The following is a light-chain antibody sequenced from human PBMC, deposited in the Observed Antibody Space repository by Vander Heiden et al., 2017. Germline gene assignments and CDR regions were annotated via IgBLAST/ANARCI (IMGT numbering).Light chain of an antibody. V-gene: IGLV3-9*01. CDR2: KDR. Sequence: SYELPQPLPLSVALGQTATFTCRGNNIGSKNVHWYQQKPGQVPVVVIYKDRNRPSGIPERFSGSNSGNTATLTISRAQAGDEADYYCHVWDSTTAVFGGGTKLTVL. CDR3: HVWDSTTAV. CDR1: NIGSKN. J-gene: IGLJ3*02.